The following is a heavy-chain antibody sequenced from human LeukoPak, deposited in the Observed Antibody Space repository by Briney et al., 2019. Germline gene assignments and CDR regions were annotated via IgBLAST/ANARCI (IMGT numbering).Heavy chain of an antibody. D-gene: IGHD3-10*01. J-gene: IGHJ4*02. Sequence: GGSLRLSCAASGFTFSNYAMTWVRQAPEKGLKWVSSISDSGGGTHYEDSVKDRFTISRDNSKNTLYLQMNSLRAEDTAVYYCAKDSGPGSFYPTGDEYWGQGILVTVSS. CDR2: ISDSGGGT. CDR1: GFTFSNYA. CDR3: AKDSGPGSFYPTGDEY. V-gene: IGHV3-23*01.